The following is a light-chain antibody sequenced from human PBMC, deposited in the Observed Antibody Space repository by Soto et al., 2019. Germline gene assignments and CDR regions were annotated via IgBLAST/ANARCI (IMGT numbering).Light chain of an antibody. CDR2: KAS. CDR3: QYWDDYSWT. CDR1: QSITDW. V-gene: IGKV1-5*03. J-gene: IGKJ1*01. Sequence: DIQMTQSPSTLSASVGDRVTITCRASQSITDWLAWSQQKPGKAPKFLIYKASNLEGGVPSRFSGSGSGTEFTLTISSVQPDDFATYYCQYWDDYSWTFGQGTKVEI.